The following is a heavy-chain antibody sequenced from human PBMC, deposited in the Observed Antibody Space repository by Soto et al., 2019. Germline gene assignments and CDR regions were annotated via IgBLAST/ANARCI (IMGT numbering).Heavy chain of an antibody. V-gene: IGHV3-7*04. D-gene: IGHD3-10*01. CDR2: IKEDGSEK. CDR1: GFTFSTYW. CDR3: ARATGADKEDY. Sequence: GGSLRLSCAASGFTFSTYWMSWVRQAPGKGLEWVANIKEDGSEKYYVDSVKGRFTISRDNAKNSLYLQMNSLRAEDTAVYYCARATGADKEDYWGQGTLVTVSS. J-gene: IGHJ4*02.